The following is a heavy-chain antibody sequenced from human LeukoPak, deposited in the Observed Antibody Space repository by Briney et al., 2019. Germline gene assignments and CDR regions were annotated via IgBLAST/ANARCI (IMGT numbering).Heavy chain of an antibody. D-gene: IGHD6-19*01. CDR2: IIPIFGTA. CDR3: ARGMGYSSGWYFDY. Sequence: SVKVSCKASGGTFSSYAISWVRQAPGQGLEWMGGIIPIFGTANYAQKFQGRVTITADESTSTAYMEQSSLRSEDTAVYYCARGMGYSSGWYFDYWGQGTLVTVSS. CDR1: GGTFSSYA. J-gene: IGHJ4*02. V-gene: IGHV1-69*13.